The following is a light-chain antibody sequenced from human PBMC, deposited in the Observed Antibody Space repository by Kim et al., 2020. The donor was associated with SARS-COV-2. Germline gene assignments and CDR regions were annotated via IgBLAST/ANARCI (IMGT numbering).Light chain of an antibody. V-gene: IGKV1-39*01. Sequence: ASVGDRVTITCRASHSISGYLNWYHQKPGKVPKLLIYATSTLQAGVPSRFSGSESGTDFTLTISSLQPEDFATYYCQQSFSTPHTFGQGTKVDIK. CDR1: HSISGY. CDR2: ATS. J-gene: IGKJ2*01. CDR3: QQSFSTPHT.